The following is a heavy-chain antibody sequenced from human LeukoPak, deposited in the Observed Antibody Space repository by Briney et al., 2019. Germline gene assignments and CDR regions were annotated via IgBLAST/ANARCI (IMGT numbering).Heavy chain of an antibody. CDR2: MNPNSSNT. V-gene: IGHV1-8*03. D-gene: IGHD6-19*01. CDR1: GYTFTSYD. CDR3: ARVAADGDSSGPGWSRYYYYYYYMGV. J-gene: IGHJ6*03. Sequence: ASVKVSCKAPGYTFTSYDINWVRQATGQGLEWMGWMNPNSSNTGYAQKFQGRVTITRNTSISTAYMELSSLRSEDTAVYYCARVAADGDSSGPGWSRYYYYYYYMGVWGKGTTVTVSS.